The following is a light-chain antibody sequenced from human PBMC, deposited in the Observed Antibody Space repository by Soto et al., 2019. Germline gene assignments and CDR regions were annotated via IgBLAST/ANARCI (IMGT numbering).Light chain of an antibody. CDR2: RNN. J-gene: IGLJ1*01. CDR3: PAWDECLSGYV. CDR1: SSNIGSNY. Sequence: QSVLTQPPSASGTPGQRVTISCSGSSSNIGSNYVYWYQQLPGTAPKLLIYRNNQRPSGVPDRFSGSRSGTSASLAISGLRCEYEAAYYCPAWDECLSGYVFGTGTQLTVL. V-gene: IGLV1-47*01.